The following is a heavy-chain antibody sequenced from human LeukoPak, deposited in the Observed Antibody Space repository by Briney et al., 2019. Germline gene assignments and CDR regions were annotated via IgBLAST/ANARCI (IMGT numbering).Heavy chain of an antibody. CDR3: ARQDFGSGILPGY. CDR1: GASITRSTYY. D-gene: IGHD3-10*01. J-gene: IGHJ4*02. V-gene: IGHV4-39*01. Sequence: SETLSLTCTVSGASITRSTYYWGWIRQPPGKGLEWIGCIYYSGSTYYNPSLKSRVTLSIDTSKSQFSLRLSSVTAADAAVYYCARQDFGSGILPGYWGQGTLVTVSS. CDR2: IYYSGST.